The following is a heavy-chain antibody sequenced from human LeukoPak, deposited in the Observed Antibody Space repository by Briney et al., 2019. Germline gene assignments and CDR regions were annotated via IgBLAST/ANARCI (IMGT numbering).Heavy chain of an antibody. Sequence: GESLKISCKGSGYSFTSYWIGWVRQMPGKGLEWVGIIYPGDSDTRHSPSTQDQVTIPANKSISTAYLQWSSLKASDTAMYYCARHHCSSTNCYLGYYYDMDVWGQGTTVTVSS. J-gene: IGHJ6*02. D-gene: IGHD2-2*01. CDR1: GYSFTSYW. CDR2: IYPGDSDT. CDR3: ARHHCSSTNCYLGYYYDMDV. V-gene: IGHV5-51*01.